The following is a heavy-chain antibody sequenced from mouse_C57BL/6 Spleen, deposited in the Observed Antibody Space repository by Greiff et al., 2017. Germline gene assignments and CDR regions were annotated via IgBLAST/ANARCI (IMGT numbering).Heavy chain of an antibody. Sequence: VQLQQPGAELVKPGASVKLSCKASGYTFTSYWITWVKQRPGQGLEWIGDIYPGSGSTNYNEKFKSKATLTVDTSSSTAYMQLSSLTAEDSAVYYCAGWEVTTCFDYWGQGTTLTVSS. CDR2: IYPGSGST. D-gene: IGHD2-5*01. CDR1: GYTFTSYW. CDR3: AGWEVTTCFDY. V-gene: IGHV1-55*01. J-gene: IGHJ2*01.